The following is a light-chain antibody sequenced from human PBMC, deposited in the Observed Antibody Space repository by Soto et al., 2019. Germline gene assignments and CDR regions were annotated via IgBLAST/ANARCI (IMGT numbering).Light chain of an antibody. Sequence: DIQMTQSPSSVSASVGDRVTIACRTPQHIGTWLAWYQQKPGRAPNLLIYAASNLQSGVPSRFSGSGSGTAFTLTISSLQPEDFATYYCQQANSFPITFAQGTRLEIK. V-gene: IGKV1-12*01. CDR3: QQANSFPIT. J-gene: IGKJ5*01. CDR1: QHIGTW. CDR2: AAS.